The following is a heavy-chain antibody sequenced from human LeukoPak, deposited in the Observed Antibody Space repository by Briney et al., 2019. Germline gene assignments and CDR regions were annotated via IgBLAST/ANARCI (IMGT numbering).Heavy chain of an antibody. D-gene: IGHD4-23*01. J-gene: IGHJ4*02. CDR3: ASYGGDSVFDY. CDR1: GFTFSSYG. V-gene: IGHV3-30*04. CDR2: ISYDGSNK. Sequence: GRSLRLSCAASGFTFSSYGMHWVRQAPGKGLEWVAVISYDGSNKYYADSVKGRFTISRDNSKNTLYLQMNSLRAEDTAVYYCASYGGDSVFDYWGQGTLVTVSS.